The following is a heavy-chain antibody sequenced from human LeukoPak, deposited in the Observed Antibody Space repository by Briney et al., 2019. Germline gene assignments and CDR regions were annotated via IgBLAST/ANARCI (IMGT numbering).Heavy chain of an antibody. CDR3: ARASRGPHYYDSSGYYGHDAFDI. CDR2: IIPIFGTA. CDR1: GGTFSSYA. V-gene: IGHV1-69*05. D-gene: IGHD3-22*01. Sequence: SVKVSCKASGGTFSSYAISWVRQAPGQGLEWMGGIIPIFGTANYAQKFQGRVTITTDESTSTAYMELSSLRSEDTAVYYCARASRGPHYYDSSGYYGHDAFDIWGQGTIVTVSS. J-gene: IGHJ3*02.